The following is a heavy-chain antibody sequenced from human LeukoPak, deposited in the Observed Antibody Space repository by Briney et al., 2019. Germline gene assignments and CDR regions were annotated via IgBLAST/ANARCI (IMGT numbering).Heavy chain of an antibody. V-gene: IGHV3-30-3*01. CDR1: GFTFSSYA. D-gene: IGHD3-16*02. CDR2: ISYDGSNK. CDR3: ARDLGDYVRGSYHPFYYYGMDV. Sequence: TGGSLRLSCAASGFTFSSYAMHWVRQAPGKGLEWVAVISYDGSNKYYADSVKGRFTISRDNSKNTLYLQMNSLRAEDTAVYYCARDLGDYVRGSYHPFYYYGMDVWGQGTTVTVSS. J-gene: IGHJ6*02.